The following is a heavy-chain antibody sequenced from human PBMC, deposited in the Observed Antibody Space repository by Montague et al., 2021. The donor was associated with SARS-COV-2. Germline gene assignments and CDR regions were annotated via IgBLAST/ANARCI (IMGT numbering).Heavy chain of an antibody. Sequence: SLRLSCAASGFTFRRYEVHWVRQPPGKGLQWVSYINTGGDTMFYADSVKGRFTTSRDDAKNSLFLQINSLRADDTGVYYCAAGGSINYWGQGTLVTVSP. CDR3: AAGGSINY. CDR2: INTGGDTM. V-gene: IGHV3-48*03. CDR1: GFTFRRYE. D-gene: IGHD3-10*01. J-gene: IGHJ4*02.